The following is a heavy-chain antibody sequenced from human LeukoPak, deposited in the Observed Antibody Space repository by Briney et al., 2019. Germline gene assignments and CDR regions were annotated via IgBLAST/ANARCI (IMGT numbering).Heavy chain of an antibody. D-gene: IGHD6-19*01. CDR3: AREGTYSSGWYYFDY. V-gene: IGHV3-53*01. J-gene: IGHJ4*02. CDR2: IYSGGST. CDR1: GFTFSSYA. Sequence: GGSLRLSCAASGFTFSSYAMSWVRQAPGKGLEWVSVIYSGGSTYYADSVKGRFTISRDNSKNTLYLQMNSLRAEDTAVYYCAREGTYSSGWYYFDYWGQGTLVTVSS.